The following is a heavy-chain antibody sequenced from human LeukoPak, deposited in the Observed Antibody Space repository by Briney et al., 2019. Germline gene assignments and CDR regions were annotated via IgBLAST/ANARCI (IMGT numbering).Heavy chain of an antibody. CDR1: GFTFSGSA. Sequence: GGSLRLTCAASGFTFSGSAMHWVRQASGKGLEWVGRIRSKANSYATAYAASAKGRFTISRDDSKNTAYLQMNSLKTEDTAVYYCTRLVDSSGYYYYYYYMDVWGKGTTVTVSS. J-gene: IGHJ6*03. D-gene: IGHD3-22*01. CDR2: IRSKANSYAT. V-gene: IGHV3-73*01. CDR3: TRLVDSSGYYYYYYYMDV.